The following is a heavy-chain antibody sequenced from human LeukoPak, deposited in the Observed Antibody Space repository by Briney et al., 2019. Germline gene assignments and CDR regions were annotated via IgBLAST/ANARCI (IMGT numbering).Heavy chain of an antibody. CDR3: ARDEAAMVPSFDY. J-gene: IGHJ4*02. CDR1: GGSISSCY. D-gene: IGHD3-10*01. Sequence: SETLSLTXTVSGGSISSCYWSWLRQPPGKGLEWIGYIYYSGSTNYNPSLKSRVTISVDTSKNQFSLKLSSVTAADTAVYYCARDEAAMVPSFDYWGQGTLVTVSS. CDR2: IYYSGST. V-gene: IGHV4-59*01.